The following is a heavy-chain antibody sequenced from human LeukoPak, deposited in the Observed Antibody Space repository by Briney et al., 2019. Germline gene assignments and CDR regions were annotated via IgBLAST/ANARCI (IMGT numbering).Heavy chain of an antibody. CDR2: IRYDGSNK. CDR1: GFTFSSYG. CDR3: AKVRKVWVQLWLFFDY. Sequence: GWSLRLSCASSGFTFSSYGMHWVRQAPGKGLEWVAFIRYDGSNKYYEDSVKGRFTISRDNSKNTLYLQMNSLRAEATAVYYCAKVRKVWVQLWLFFDYWGQGTLVTVSS. D-gene: IGHD5-18*01. V-gene: IGHV3-30*02. J-gene: IGHJ4*02.